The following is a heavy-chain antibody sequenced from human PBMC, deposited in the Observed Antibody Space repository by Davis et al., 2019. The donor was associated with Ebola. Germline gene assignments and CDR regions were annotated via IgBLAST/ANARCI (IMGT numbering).Heavy chain of an antibody. J-gene: IGHJ4*02. CDR3: ARVRYYDFWSGSYYFDY. Sequence: GESLKISCAASGFSVSSNYMIWVRQAPGKGLEWVSYISSSSSTIYYADSVKGRFTISRDNAKNSLYLQMNSLRAEDTAVYYCARVRYYDFWSGSYYFDYWGQGTLVTVSS. V-gene: IGHV3-48*01. CDR1: GFSVSSNY. CDR2: ISSSSSTI. D-gene: IGHD3-3*01.